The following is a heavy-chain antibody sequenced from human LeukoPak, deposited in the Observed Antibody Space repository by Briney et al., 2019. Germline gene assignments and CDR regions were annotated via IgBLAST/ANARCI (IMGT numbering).Heavy chain of an antibody. CDR2: ISYDGSNK. D-gene: IGHD3-22*01. V-gene: IGHV3-30*04. CDR3: TTDLYDSSGYYDPRYYYYYYMDV. J-gene: IGHJ6*03. Sequence: GGSLRLSCAASGFTFSSYAMHWVRQAPGKGLEWVAVISYDGSNKYYADSVKGRFTISRDNSKNTLYLQMNSLKTEDTAVYYCTTDLYDSSGYYDPRYYYYYYMDVWGKGTTVTVSS. CDR1: GFTFSSYA.